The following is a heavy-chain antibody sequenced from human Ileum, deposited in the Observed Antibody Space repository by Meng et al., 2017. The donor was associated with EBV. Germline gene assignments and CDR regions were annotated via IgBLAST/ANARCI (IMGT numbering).Heavy chain of an antibody. D-gene: IGHD2-15*01. J-gene: IGHJ4*02. CDR2: ISGSGGST. V-gene: IGHV3-23*04. CDR3: ANSNPYCSGGSCPRDY. CDR1: GFTFSSYA. Sequence: VRLVGSGGGLVQPGGSLRLSCAASGFTFSSYAMSWVRQAPGKGLEWVSAISGSGGSTYYADSVKGRFTISRDNSKNTLYLQMNSLRAEDTAVYYCANSNPYCSGGSCPRDYWGQGTLVTVSS.